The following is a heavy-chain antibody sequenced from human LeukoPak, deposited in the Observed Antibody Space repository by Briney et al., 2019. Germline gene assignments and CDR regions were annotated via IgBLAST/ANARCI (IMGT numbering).Heavy chain of an antibody. V-gene: IGHV4-4*07. J-gene: IGHJ4*02. D-gene: IGHD2-2*02. CDR1: GGSISSYY. CDR2: IYTSGST. Sequence: KSSETLSLTCTVSGGSISSYYWSWIRQPAGKGLEWIGRIYTSGSTNYNPSLKSRVTMSVDTSKNQFSLKLSSVTAADTAVYYCARGTSYCSSTSCYKRRYYFDYWGQGTLVTVSS. CDR3: ARGTSYCSSTSCYKRRYYFDY.